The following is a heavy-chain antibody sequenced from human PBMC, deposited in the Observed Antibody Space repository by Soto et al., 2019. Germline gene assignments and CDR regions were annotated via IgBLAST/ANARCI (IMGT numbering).Heavy chain of an antibody. CDR1: GFTFSSYG. CDR3: AKAIIAVAGMFDY. D-gene: IGHD6-19*01. J-gene: IGHJ4*02. CDR2: ISYDGSNK. V-gene: IGHV3-30*18. Sequence: GGSLRLSCAASGFTFSSYGMHWVRQAPGKGLEWVAVISYDGSNKYYADSVKGRFTISRDNSKNTLYLQMNSLRAEDTAVYYCAKAIIAVAGMFDYWGQGTLVTVSS.